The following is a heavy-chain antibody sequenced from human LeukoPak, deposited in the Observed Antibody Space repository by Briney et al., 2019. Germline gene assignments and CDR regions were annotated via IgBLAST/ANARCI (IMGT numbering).Heavy chain of an antibody. V-gene: IGHV3-23*01. CDR2: ISGSGGST. Sequence: GGSQRLSCAASGFTFSSYSMNWVRQAPGKGLEWVSAISGSGGSTYYADSVKGRFTISRDNSKNTLYLQMNSLRAEDTAVYYCAHISSSWPDYWGQGTLGTVSS. J-gene: IGHJ4*02. CDR1: GFTFSSYS. CDR3: AHISSSWPDY. D-gene: IGHD6-13*01.